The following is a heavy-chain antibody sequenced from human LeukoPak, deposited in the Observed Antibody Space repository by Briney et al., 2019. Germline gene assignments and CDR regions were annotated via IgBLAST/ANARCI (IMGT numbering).Heavy chain of an antibody. Sequence: GRSLRLSCAASGFTFDDYAMHWVRQAPGKGLEWVSGVSWNSGSIGYADSVKGRFTISRDNAKNSLYLQMNSLRAEDMALYYCAKGSYDFWSGWDFDYWGQGTLVTVSS. CDR2: VSWNSGSI. CDR1: GFTFDDYA. D-gene: IGHD3-3*01. V-gene: IGHV3-9*03. J-gene: IGHJ4*02. CDR3: AKGSYDFWSGWDFDY.